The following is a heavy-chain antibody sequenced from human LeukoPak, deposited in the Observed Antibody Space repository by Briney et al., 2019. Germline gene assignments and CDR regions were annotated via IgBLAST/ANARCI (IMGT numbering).Heavy chain of an antibody. CDR2: IIPIFGTA. V-gene: IGHV1-69*13. CDR3: ASSTYYYDSRPYYGMDV. J-gene: IGHJ6*02. D-gene: IGHD3-22*01. CDR1: GGTFISYA. Sequence: ASVKVSCKASGGTFISYAISWVRQAPGQGLEWMGGIIPIFGTANYAQKFQGRVTITADESTSTAYMELSSLRSEDTAVYYCASSTYYYDSRPYYGMDVWGQGTTVTVSS.